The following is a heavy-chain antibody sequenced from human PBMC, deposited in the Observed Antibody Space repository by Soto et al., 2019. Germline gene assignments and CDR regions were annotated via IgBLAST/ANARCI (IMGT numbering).Heavy chain of an antibody. V-gene: IGHV3-33*01. CDR3: ARAVYTYVSSRHGYCREVPSVTVPRVSFLAGGSLRLSCAASGFTFSSYGMH. D-gene: IGHD5-18*01. J-gene: IGHJ1*01. Sequence: GGSLRLSCAASRFTFSNYGMHWVRQAPGRGLEWVAHIWTDGSNKNYADSVKGRFTVSRDNSKNTLYLEMNTLRAEDTAVYYCARAVYTYVSSRHGYCREVPSVTVPRVSFLAGGSLRLSCAASGFTFSSYGMHW. CDR1: RFTFSNYG. CDR2: IWTDGSNK.